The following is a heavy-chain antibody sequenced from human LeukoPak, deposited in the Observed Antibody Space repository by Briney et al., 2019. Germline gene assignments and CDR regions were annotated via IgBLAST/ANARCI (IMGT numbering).Heavy chain of an antibody. CDR1: GFTFSSYS. J-gene: IGHJ4*02. V-gene: IGHV3-48*01. CDR2: ISSSSSTI. CDR3: AKTRGYCSGGTCYCDY. D-gene: IGHD2-15*01. Sequence: GGSLRLSCAASGFTFSSYSMNWVRQAPGKGLEWVSYISSSSSTIYYADSVKGRFTISRDNAKNTVYLQMNSLRADDTAVYYCAKTRGYCSGGTCYCDYWGQGTLVTVSS.